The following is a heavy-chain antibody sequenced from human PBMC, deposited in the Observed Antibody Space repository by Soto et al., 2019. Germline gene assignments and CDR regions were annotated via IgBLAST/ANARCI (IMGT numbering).Heavy chain of an antibody. CDR1: GYRFTSYW. J-gene: IGHJ4*02. D-gene: IGHD1-26*01. CDR3: ARVGATTLNYFES. V-gene: IGHV5-10-1*01. CDR2: IEPRDSYT. Sequence: DSVKMSCHVSGYRFTSYWLTWVRQVPGKGLECLGRIEPRDSYTNYSPSFQGHVTISVDKSINTAYLQWNSLKASDTAIYYCARVGATTLNYFESWGKGTLVTVSS.